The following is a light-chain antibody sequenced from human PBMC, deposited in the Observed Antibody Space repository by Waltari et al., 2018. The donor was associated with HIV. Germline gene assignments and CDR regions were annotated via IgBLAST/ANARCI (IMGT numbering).Light chain of an antibody. Sequence: EIVLTQSPGTLSLSPGESATLSCRASQTISNDYLVWYHQKPGQAPRLLIYGASSRATGIPGRFSGSGSGTDFTLTISNVEPEDFAVYYCQQRGNWPPITFGQGTRLEIK. CDR1: QTISNDY. V-gene: IGKV3D-20*02. CDR3: QQRGNWPPIT. J-gene: IGKJ5*01. CDR2: GAS.